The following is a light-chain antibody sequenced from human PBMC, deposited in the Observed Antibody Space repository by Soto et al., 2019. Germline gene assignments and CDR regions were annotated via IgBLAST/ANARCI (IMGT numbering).Light chain of an antibody. J-gene: IGLJ2*01. Sequence: QSVLTQPPSASGTPGQRVTICCSGSSSNIGSNTVNWYQQLPGTAPKLLIYSNNQRPSGVPDRFSGSKSGTSASLAISGLQSEDEADYYCAAWDDSLNGQVVFGGGTKLTVL. V-gene: IGLV1-44*01. CDR1: SSNIGSNT. CDR2: SNN. CDR3: AAWDDSLNGQVV.